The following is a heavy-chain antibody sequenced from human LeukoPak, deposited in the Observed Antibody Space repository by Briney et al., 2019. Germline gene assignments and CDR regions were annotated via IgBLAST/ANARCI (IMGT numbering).Heavy chain of an antibody. CDR1: GGSFSGYY. CDR2: INHSGST. V-gene: IGHV4-34*01. J-gene: IGHJ4*02. Sequence: PSETLSLTCAVYGGSFSGYYWSWIRQPPGKGLEWIGEINHSGSTNYNPSLMSRVTISVDTSKNQFSLKLSSVTAADTAVYYCARSQEDIVVVVAATSSPYYFDYWGQGTLVTVSS. CDR3: ARSQEDIVVVVAATSSPYYFDY. D-gene: IGHD2-15*01.